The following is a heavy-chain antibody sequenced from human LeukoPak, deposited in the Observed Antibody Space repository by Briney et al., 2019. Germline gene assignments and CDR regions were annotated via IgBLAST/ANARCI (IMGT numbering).Heavy chain of an antibody. V-gene: IGHV3-30*04. CDR1: GFTFSSYA. J-gene: IGHJ4*02. CDR2: ISYDGSNK. CDR3: ARGPDYDILADYFDY. Sequence: PGGSLRLSCAASGFTFSSYAMSRVRQAPGKGLEWVAVISYDGSNKFYADSVRGRFTISRDNSKNTLFLQMNSLRPEDTAVYYCARGPDYDILADYFDYWGQGTLVTVSS. D-gene: IGHD3-9*01.